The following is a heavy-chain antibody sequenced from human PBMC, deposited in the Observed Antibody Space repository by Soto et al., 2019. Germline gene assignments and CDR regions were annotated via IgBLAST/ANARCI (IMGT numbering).Heavy chain of an antibody. J-gene: IGHJ6*02. Sequence: GGSLRLSCAASGFTFSSYGMHWVRQAPGKGLEWVAVISYDGSNKYYADSVKGRFTISRDNSKNTLYLQMNSLRAEDTAVYYCAKDRKGGMDVWGQGTTVTV. V-gene: IGHV3-30*18. CDR3: AKDRKGGMDV. CDR1: GFTFSSYG. CDR2: ISYDGSNK.